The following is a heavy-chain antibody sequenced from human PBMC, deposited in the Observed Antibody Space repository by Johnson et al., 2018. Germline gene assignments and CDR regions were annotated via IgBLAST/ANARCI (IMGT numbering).Heavy chain of an antibody. CDR2: MNPNSGNT. D-gene: IGHD3-10*01. Sequence: QVQLVQSGAEVKKPGASVKVSCKASGYTFTSYDINWVRQATGQGLEWMGWMNPNSGNTGYAQKFQGRVTMTRNTSIHTAYMALSSLRSEDTAVYYCAGEDWGRGGYYYYGRDVWGQGTTVTVS. V-gene: IGHV1-8*01. CDR1: GYTFTSYD. J-gene: IGHJ6*02. CDR3: AGEDWGRGGYYYYGRDV.